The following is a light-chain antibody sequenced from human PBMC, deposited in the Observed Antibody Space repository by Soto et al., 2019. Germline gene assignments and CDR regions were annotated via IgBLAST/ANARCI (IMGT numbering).Light chain of an antibody. J-gene: IGKJ2*01. V-gene: IGKV3-20*01. Sequence: ESVLTQSPGTLSLSPGERATLSCRASQSVSSTYLAWYQQKPGQAPRLLIYGASIRATGIPDRFSGSGSGTDFTLTISRLEPEDFAVYYCQQYGSSPYTFGQGPKVDIK. CDR2: GAS. CDR1: QSVSSTY. CDR3: QQYGSSPYT.